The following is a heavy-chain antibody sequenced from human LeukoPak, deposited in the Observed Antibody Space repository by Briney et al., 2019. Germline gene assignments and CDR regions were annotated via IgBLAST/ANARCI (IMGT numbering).Heavy chain of an antibody. CDR1: GGTFSSYA. D-gene: IGHD3-3*01. Sequence: GAPVKVSCKASGGTFSSYAISWVRQAPGQGLEWMGGIIPIFGTAIYAQKFQGRVTITADESTSTAYMELSSLRSEDTAVYYCARDPLSGYYPYYYYGMDVWGQGTTVTVSS. V-gene: IGHV1-69*13. CDR2: IIPIFGTA. J-gene: IGHJ6*02. CDR3: ARDPLSGYYPYYYYGMDV.